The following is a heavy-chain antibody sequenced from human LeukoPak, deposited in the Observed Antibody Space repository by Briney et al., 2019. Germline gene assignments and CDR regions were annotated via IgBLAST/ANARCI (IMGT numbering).Heavy chain of an antibody. CDR3: ARVARYKGSFDY. Sequence: SETLSLTCTVSGGSISSYYWSWIRQPPGKGLEWIGYIYYSGSTNYNPSLKSRVTISVDTSKNQFSLKLSSVTAADTAVYYCARVARYKGSFDYWGQGTLVTVSS. J-gene: IGHJ4*02. CDR1: GGSISSYY. D-gene: IGHD1-26*01. V-gene: IGHV4-59*01. CDR2: IYYSGST.